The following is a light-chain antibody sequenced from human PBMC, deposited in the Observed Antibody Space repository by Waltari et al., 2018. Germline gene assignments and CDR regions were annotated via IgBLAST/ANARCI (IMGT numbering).Light chain of an antibody. Sequence: EKVMTQSPATLSVSPGERATLSCRASQNVNNNLAWYQRKPGQAPRLLIYDASTRPTGIPARFSGGGSGTEFTLSISSLQSEDFAVYYCQQYDNWPLTFGLGTKLEIK. CDR1: QNVNNN. V-gene: IGKV3-15*01. CDR3: QQYDNWPLT. CDR2: DAS. J-gene: IGKJ2*01.